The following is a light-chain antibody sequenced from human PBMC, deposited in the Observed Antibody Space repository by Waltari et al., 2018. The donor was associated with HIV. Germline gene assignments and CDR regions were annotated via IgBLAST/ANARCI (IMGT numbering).Light chain of an antibody. CDR3: SSYAGSINVL. V-gene: IGLV2-8*01. CDR1: SRDVGGYNY. J-gene: IGLJ2*01. CDR2: EVS. Sequence: QSALTQPPSASGSPGQSVTISCTGTSRDVGGYNYVSWYQQHPGKAPKLLIAEVSKRPSGVPDRFCGSKSGNTASLTVSGLQAEDEADYYCSSYAGSINVLFGGGTKLAVL.